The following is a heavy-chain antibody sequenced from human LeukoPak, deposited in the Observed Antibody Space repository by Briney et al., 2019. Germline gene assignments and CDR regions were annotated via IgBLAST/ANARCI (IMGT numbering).Heavy chain of an antibody. CDR1: GFTFSSYA. V-gene: IGHV3-23*01. CDR3: ARDCTNGVCYSGFDY. D-gene: IGHD2-8*01. Sequence: PGGSLRLSCAASGFTFSSYAMSWVRQAPGKGLEWVSAISGSGGSTYYADSVKGRFTISRDNSKNTLYLQMNSLRAEDTAVYYCARDCTNGVCYSGFDYWGQGTLVTVSS. J-gene: IGHJ4*02. CDR2: ISGSGGST.